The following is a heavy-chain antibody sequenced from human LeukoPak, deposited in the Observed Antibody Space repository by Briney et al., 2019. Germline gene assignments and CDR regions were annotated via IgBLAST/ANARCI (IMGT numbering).Heavy chain of an antibody. J-gene: IGHJ6*04. V-gene: IGHV3-23*01. CDR2: ISGSDGST. CDR1: GFTFSSYA. Sequence: GSQRLSCAASGFTFSSYAMSWVRQAPGKGLEWVSGISGSDGSTYYADSVKGRCTISRDNAKNSLYLQMNSLRAEDTAVYYCAELGITMIGGVWGKGTTVTISS. CDR3: AELGITMIGGV. D-gene: IGHD3-10*02.